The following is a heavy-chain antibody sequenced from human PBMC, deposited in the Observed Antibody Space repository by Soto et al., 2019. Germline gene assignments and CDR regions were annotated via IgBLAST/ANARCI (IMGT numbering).Heavy chain of an antibody. J-gene: IGHJ4*02. CDR3: ARVWLSLYGDLPDY. CDR2: ISAYNGNT. CDR1: GYTFTSYG. V-gene: IGHV1-18*04. Sequence: WASVKVSCKASGYTFTSYGISWVRQAPGQGLEWMGWISAYNGNTNYAQKLQGRVTMTTDTSTSTAYMELRSLRSDDTAVYYCARVWLSLYGDLPDYWGQGTLVTVSS. D-gene: IGHD4-17*01.